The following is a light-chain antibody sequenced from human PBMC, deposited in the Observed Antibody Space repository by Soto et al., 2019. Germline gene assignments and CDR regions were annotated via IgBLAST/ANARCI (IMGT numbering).Light chain of an antibody. Sequence: DIVMTQSPDSLAVSLGERATINCKSSQSVLYSSDNKNYLAWYQQKPGQPPKLLIYWASTRESGVPDRFSGSGSGTDFTLTISSLQAGDVAVYYCQQYYSTPRSFGQGTKVVIK. CDR3: QQYYSTPRS. CDR1: QSVLYSSDNKNY. CDR2: WAS. J-gene: IGKJ1*01. V-gene: IGKV4-1*01.